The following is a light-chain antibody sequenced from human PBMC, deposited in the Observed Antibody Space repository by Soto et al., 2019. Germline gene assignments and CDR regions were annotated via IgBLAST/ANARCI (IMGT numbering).Light chain of an antibody. V-gene: IGKV3-20*01. CDR3: QQYGSSPWT. J-gene: IGKJ1*01. CDR2: DAS. Sequence: EIVLTQSPGTLSLSPGERATLSFRSSQTVASNYLAWYQQKPGQAPRLLIYDASNRATGIPARFSGSGSGTDFTLTISRLEPEDFAVYYCQQYGSSPWTFGQGTKVDIK. CDR1: QTVASNY.